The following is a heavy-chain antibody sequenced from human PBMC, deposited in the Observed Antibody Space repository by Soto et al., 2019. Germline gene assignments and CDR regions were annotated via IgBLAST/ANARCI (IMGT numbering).Heavy chain of an antibody. V-gene: IGHV4-31*03. J-gene: IGHJ5*02. CDR3: ARENCKSGYPHNWFDP. Sequence: SETLSLTCTVSGGSISSGGYYWSWIRQHPGKGLEWIGYIYYSGSTYYNPSLKSRVTISVDTSKNQFSLKLSSVTAADTAVYYCARENCKSGYPHNWFDPWGQGIPVTVSS. D-gene: IGHD3-3*01. CDR1: GGSISSGGYY. CDR2: IYYSGST.